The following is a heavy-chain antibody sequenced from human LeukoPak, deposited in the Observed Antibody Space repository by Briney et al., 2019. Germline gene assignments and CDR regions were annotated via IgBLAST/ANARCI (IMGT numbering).Heavy chain of an antibody. CDR3: ARASGCYDY. CDR1: GFSFSTYG. V-gene: IGHV3-33*01. J-gene: IGHJ4*02. Sequence: PGRSLRLSCAASGFSFSTYGMHWVRQAPGKGLEWVAVIWPDGSNKYYADSEKGRFTISRDNSKNTMYLQMNNLRADDTAVYYCARASGCYDYWGQGTLVTVSS. CDR2: IWPDGSNK. D-gene: IGHD1-26*01.